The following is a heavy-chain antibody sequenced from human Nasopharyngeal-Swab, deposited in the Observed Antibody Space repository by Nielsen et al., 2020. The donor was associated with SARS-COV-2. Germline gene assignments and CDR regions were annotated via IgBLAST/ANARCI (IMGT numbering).Heavy chain of an antibody. V-gene: IGHV4-59*01. J-gene: IGHJ6*02. Sequence: SETLSLTCTVSGGSITGYYWSWIRQPPGKGLEWIGNIYYTGSTKYNPSLKSRVTISIDASKYQFSLKLTSVTAADTAVYYCARDGPNYGMDVWGRGTTVTVS. CDR2: IYYTGST. CDR1: GGSITGYY. CDR3: ARDGPNYGMDV.